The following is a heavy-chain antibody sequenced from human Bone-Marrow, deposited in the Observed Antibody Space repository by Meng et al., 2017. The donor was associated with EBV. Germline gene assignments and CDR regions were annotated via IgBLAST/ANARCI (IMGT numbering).Heavy chain of an antibody. Sequence: VESVGGFVTPWGSWVLSCAASGFTLMSYWVHWVRQAPGKGLVWVSRINPDGSVINYADSVKGRFTISRDNAKNTVYLQMNNLRADDTAVYYCAKDCFGDKDSWGQGTLVTVSS. J-gene: IGHJ4*02. CDR3: AKDCFGDKDS. D-gene: IGHD2-21*01. CDR2: INPDGSVI. CDR1: GFTLMSYW. V-gene: IGHV3-74*01.